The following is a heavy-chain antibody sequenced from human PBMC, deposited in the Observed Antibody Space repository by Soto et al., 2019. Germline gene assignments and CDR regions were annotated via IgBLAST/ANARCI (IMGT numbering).Heavy chain of an antibody. CDR3: ASDIVLVPAARKGGYYYGMDV. Sequence: SETLSLTCTVSGDSIKTNWWSRIRRPPGKGLEWFGYIYYSGSTNYNPSLKSRVTISVDTSKNQFSLKLSSVTAADTAVYYCASDIVLVPAARKGGYYYGMDVWGQGTTVTVSS. D-gene: IGHD2-2*01. J-gene: IGHJ6*02. CDR2: IYYSGST. V-gene: IGHV4-59*01. CDR1: GDSIKTNW.